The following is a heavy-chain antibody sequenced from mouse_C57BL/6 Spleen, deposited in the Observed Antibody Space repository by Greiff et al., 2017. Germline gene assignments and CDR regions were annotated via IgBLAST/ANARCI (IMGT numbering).Heavy chain of an antibody. V-gene: IGHV2-5*01. Sequence: QVQLQQSGPGLVQPSQCLSITCTVSGFSFTSYGVHWVRQSPGKGLEWLGVIWRGGSTDYYAACMSRLSITKDNSKSQVFFKMNSLQADDTAIYYCAKTNDGFAYWGQGTLVTVSA. CDR3: AKTNDGFAY. D-gene: IGHD1-2*01. CDR1: GFSFTSYG. CDR2: IWRGGST. J-gene: IGHJ3*01.